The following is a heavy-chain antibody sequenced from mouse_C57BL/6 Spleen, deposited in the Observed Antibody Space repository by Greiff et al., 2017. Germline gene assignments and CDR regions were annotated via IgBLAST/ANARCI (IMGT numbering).Heavy chain of an antibody. D-gene: IGHD2-1*01. Sequence: EVHLVESGGGLVQPGGSLKLSCAASGFTFSDYYMYWVRQTQEKRLEWVAYISNGGGSTYYPDTVKGIFTISRDNAKNTLYLQMSRLKSEDTAMYYCARQRGNYDAWVAYWGQGTLVTVSA. V-gene: IGHV5-12*01. CDR2: ISNGGGST. CDR3: ARQRGNYDAWVAY. CDR1: GFTFSDYY. J-gene: IGHJ3*01.